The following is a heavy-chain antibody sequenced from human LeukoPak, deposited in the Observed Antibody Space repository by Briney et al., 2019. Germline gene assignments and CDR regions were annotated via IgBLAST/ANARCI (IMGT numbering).Heavy chain of an antibody. CDR2: IYYSGST. D-gene: IGHD5-24*01. J-gene: IGHJ4*02. CDR1: GGSINSGGYY. V-gene: IGHV4-31*03. CDR3: ARDLQTSGHFDY. Sequence: SQTLSLTCTVSGGSINSGGYYWSWIRQHPGKGLEWIGYIYYSGSTNYNPSLKSRVTISVDKSKNQFSLKLSSVTAADTAVYYCARDLQTSGHFDYWGQGTLVTVSS.